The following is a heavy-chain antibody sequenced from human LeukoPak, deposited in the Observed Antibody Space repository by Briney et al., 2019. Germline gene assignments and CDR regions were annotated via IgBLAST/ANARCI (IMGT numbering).Heavy chain of an antibody. Sequence: SETLSLTCTVSGGSISSVKYYWGWIRQPPGKGLEWIGSIYYSGSTNYNPSLTCRVTISVATSKNQFSLKLSSVTAADTAVYYCARAHPYYDFWSGYHYYYMDAWGKGTTVTVSS. D-gene: IGHD3-3*01. CDR2: IYYSGST. J-gene: IGHJ6*03. CDR1: GGSISSVKYY. V-gene: IGHV4-61*01. CDR3: ARAHPYYDFWSGYHYYYMDA.